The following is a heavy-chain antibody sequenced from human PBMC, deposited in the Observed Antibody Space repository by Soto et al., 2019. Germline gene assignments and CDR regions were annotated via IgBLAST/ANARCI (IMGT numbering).Heavy chain of an antibody. D-gene: IGHD5-18*01. CDR1: EMTFSLFS. J-gene: IGHJ6*03. V-gene: IGHV3-7*01. CDR2: IKDDGTEK. CDR3: VRVLLAIEGGHYYNFYMDA. Sequence: DVRLVESGGGLVQTGKSLRLSCEVSEMTFSLFSMSWVRRVPGKGLEWVATIKDDGTEKSYVESVKGRFTISRDNDKNSLCLEMNDLRFDDSSVYYCVRVLLAIEGGHYYNFYMDAWGKGTTVTVS.